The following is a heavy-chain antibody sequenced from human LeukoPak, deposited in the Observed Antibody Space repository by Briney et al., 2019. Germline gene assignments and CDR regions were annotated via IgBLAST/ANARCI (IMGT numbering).Heavy chain of an antibody. CDR3: ARRRWYGGFDF. Sequence: RSETLSLTCIVSGDSISSSAYFWGWIRQPPGKGLEWIGSIYYSGKTYYSASLKSRVTMSVDTSKNLFSLRLTSVTAADTAIFYCARRRWYGGFDFWGQGTLVTVSS. CDR1: GDSISSSAYF. D-gene: IGHD3-10*01. CDR2: IYYSGKT. V-gene: IGHV4-39*01. J-gene: IGHJ4*02.